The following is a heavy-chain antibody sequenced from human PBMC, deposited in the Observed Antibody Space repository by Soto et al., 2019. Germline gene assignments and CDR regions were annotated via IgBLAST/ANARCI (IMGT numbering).Heavy chain of an antibody. J-gene: IGHJ4*02. Sequence: QVQLVESGGGVVQPGRSLRLSCAASGFTFSSYGMHWVRQAPGKGLEWVAVIWYDGSNKYYADSVKGRFTISRDNSKNTLYLQMNSLRAEDTAVYYCARDAGFYDFWSGDISHYFDYWGQGTLVTVSS. D-gene: IGHD3-3*01. V-gene: IGHV3-33*01. CDR2: IWYDGSNK. CDR3: ARDAGFYDFWSGDISHYFDY. CDR1: GFTFSSYG.